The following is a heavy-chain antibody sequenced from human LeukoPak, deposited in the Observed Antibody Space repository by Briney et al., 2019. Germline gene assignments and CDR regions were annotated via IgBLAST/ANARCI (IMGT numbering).Heavy chain of an antibody. V-gene: IGHV1-18*01. D-gene: IGHD6-19*01. CDR1: GYTFTSYG. CDR2: ISAYNGNT. CDR3: ASWVAAAGYYYGMDV. J-gene: IGHJ6*02. Sequence: GASVKVSCKASGYTFTSYGISWVRQAPGQGLEWMGWISAYNGNTNYAQKLQGRVTMTTDTSTTTAYMELRSLRSDDTAVYYCASWVAAAGYYYGMDVWGQGTTVTVSS.